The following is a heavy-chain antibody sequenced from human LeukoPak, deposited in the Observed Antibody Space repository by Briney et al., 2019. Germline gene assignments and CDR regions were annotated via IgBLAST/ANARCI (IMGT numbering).Heavy chain of an antibody. D-gene: IGHD6-19*01. CDR3: ARQHSSGWYVVDY. V-gene: IGHV5-51*01. CDR2: TYPGDSDT. Sequence: GESLQSSCKGSGYSFTSYWIGWVRQMPGKGLEWMGITYPGDSDTRYSPSFQGQVTISADKSISTAYLQWSSLKASDTAMYYCARQHSSGWYVVDYWGQGTLVTVSS. J-gene: IGHJ4*02. CDR1: GYSFTSYW.